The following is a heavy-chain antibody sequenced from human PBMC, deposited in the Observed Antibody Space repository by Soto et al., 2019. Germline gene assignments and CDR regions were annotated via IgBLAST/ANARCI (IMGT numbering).Heavy chain of an antibody. CDR1: GFTFSSYA. CDR2: ISGSGGST. V-gene: IGHV3-23*01. J-gene: IGHJ4*01. CDR3: GKVLSAVTTNDLDY. Sequence: PGGSLRLSCAASGFTFSSYAMSWVRQAPGKGLEWVSAISGSGGSTYYADSVKGRSTISRDNSKNTLYLQMNSLRAEDTAVYYCGKVLSAVTTNDLDYWGQEPWSPSPQ. D-gene: IGHD4-17*01.